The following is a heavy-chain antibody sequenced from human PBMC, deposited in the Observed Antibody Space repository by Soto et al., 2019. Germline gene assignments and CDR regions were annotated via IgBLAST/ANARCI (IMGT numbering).Heavy chain of an antibody. Sequence: GASVKVSCKASGYTFTSYYMHWVRQAPGQGLEWMGIINPSGGSTSYAQKFQGRVTMTRDTSTSTVYMELSSLRSEDTAVYYCASNPSPFHGDYLNWFDTWGQGTLVTVSS. D-gene: IGHD4-17*01. CDR3: ASNPSPFHGDYLNWFDT. J-gene: IGHJ5*02. CDR1: GYTFTSYY. V-gene: IGHV1-46*03. CDR2: INPSGGST.